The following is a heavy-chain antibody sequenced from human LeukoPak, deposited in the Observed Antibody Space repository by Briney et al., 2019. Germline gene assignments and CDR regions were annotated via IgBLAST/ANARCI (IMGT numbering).Heavy chain of an antibody. Sequence: ASVKVSCKASGGTFSSYAISWVRQAPGQGLEWMGGIIPIFDTTNYAQKFQGRVTITADESTCTAYMELSSLRSEDTAVYYCARAAKTTGRYDFDYWGQGTLVTVSS. D-gene: IGHD1-26*01. CDR1: GGTFSSYA. V-gene: IGHV1-69*13. CDR3: ARAAKTTGRYDFDY. J-gene: IGHJ4*02. CDR2: IIPIFDTT.